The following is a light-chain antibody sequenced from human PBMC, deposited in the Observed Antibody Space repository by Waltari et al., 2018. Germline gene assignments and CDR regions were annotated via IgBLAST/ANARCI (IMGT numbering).Light chain of an antibody. CDR1: TSYI. CDR3: AAWDVSLSARV. V-gene: IGLV1-47*01. J-gene: IGLJ3*02. Sequence: QSVLTQPPSASGTPGQRVPISCTGSTSYIYWYQQLPGTAPKLLIYRNSQRPSGVPDRFSGSKSGTSASLTISGLRSEDEADYYCAAWDVSLSARVFGGGTKLTVL. CDR2: RNS.